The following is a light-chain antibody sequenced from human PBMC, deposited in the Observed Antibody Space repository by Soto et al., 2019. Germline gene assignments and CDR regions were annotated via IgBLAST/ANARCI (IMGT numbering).Light chain of an antibody. CDR1: QSVSNY. CDR3: QQRGSWPIT. V-gene: IGKV3-11*01. CDR2: DAS. J-gene: IGKJ5*01. Sequence: EIVLTQSPATLSLSPGERATLSCRASQSVSNYLAWYQHKPGQAPRLLLYDASNRATGIPARFSGSGSGTDFTLTISSLEPEDFALYFCQQRGSWPITFGQGTRLEIK.